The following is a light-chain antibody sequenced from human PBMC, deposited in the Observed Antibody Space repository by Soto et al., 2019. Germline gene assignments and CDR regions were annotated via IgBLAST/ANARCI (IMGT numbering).Light chain of an antibody. CDR2: KAS. Sequence: DIQMTHSPSTLSGSVGDRVTITCRASQTISSWLAWYQQKPGKAPKLLIYKASTLKSGVPSRFSGSGSGTEFTLTISSLQPDDFAAYYCQQYKSYSLTFGGGTKVDIK. J-gene: IGKJ4*01. CDR1: QTISSW. V-gene: IGKV1-5*03. CDR3: QQYKSYSLT.